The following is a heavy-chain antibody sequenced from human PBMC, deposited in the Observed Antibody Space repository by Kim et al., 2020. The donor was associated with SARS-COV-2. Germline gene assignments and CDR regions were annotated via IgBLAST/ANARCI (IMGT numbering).Heavy chain of an antibody. D-gene: IGHD3-3*01. CDR3: ARGFGRAGSDY. V-gene: IGHV3-7*01. J-gene: IGHJ4*02. Sequence: KYYVDSVKGRFTISRDNAKNSLYLQMNSLRAEDTAVYYCARGFGRAGSDYWGQGTLVTVSS. CDR2: K.